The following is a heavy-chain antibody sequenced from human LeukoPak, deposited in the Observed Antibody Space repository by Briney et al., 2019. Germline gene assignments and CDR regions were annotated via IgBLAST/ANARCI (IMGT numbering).Heavy chain of an antibody. J-gene: IGHJ4*02. V-gene: IGHV1-2*02. CDR3: ARVRYRLAETYIDY. Sequence: AASVKVSCKASGYIFTGYYMHWVRQAPGQGLEWMGWINPNSGDTNYAQKFQGRVTMIRDTSISTAYMELSRLRSDDTAVYYCARVRYRLAETYIDYWGQGTLVTVSS. CDR2: INPNSGDT. CDR1: GYIFTGYY. D-gene: IGHD3-9*01.